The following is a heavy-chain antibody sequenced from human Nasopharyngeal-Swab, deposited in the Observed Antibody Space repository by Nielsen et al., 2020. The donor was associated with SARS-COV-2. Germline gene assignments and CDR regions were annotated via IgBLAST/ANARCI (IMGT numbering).Heavy chain of an antibody. CDR3: ARDPVYDYVWGSYRIDAFDI. Sequence: SETLSLTCAVYGGSFSGYYWSWIRQPPGKGLEWIGEINHSGSTNYNPSLKSQVTISVDTSKNQLSLKLSSVTAADTAVYYCARDPVYDYVWGSYRIDAFDIWGQGTMVTVSS. CDR2: INHSGST. CDR1: GGSFSGYY. D-gene: IGHD3-16*02. V-gene: IGHV4-34*01. J-gene: IGHJ3*02.